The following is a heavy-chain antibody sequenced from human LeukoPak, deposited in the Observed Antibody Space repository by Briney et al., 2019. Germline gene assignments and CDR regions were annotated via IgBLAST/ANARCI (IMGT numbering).Heavy chain of an antibody. CDR3: ARGRITMVRGVRSEAIDY. Sequence: GASLKVSCKASGYTLTGYYMHWVRQAPGQGLEWIGWINPNSGGTNYAQKFQGRVTMTRDTSIRTAYMELSGLRSDDTAVYYCARGRITMVRGVRSEAIDYWGQGTLVTVSS. J-gene: IGHJ4*02. CDR2: INPNSGGT. D-gene: IGHD3-10*01. V-gene: IGHV1-2*02. CDR1: GYTLTGYY.